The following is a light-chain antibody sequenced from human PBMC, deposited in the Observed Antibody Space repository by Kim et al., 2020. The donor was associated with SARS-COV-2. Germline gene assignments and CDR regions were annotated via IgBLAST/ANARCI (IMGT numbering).Light chain of an antibody. Sequence: DIQMTQSPSTLSASVGDRVTITCRASENIGTWLAWYQQKPGRAPSLLIYLASTLESGVPSRFSGTGSGTEFSLSITSLQPDDFATYYCQQYSRFPYTFGQGTKLEI. V-gene: IGKV1-5*03. CDR1: ENIGTW. CDR2: LAS. CDR3: QQYSRFPYT. J-gene: IGKJ2*01.